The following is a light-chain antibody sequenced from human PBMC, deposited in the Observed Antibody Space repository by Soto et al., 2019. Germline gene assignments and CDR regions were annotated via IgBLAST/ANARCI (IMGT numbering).Light chain of an antibody. V-gene: IGLV2-8*01. Sequence: QSALTQPPSASGSPGQSVTISCTGTSNDVGGYNYVSWYQQHPGKVPKLIIYGVNKRPSGVPDRFSGSKSGNTASLTVSGLQAEDEADYYCFSHAGSDNLGFFGGGTKLTVL. CDR2: GVN. CDR1: SNDVGGYNY. J-gene: IGLJ2*01. CDR3: FSHAGSDNLGF.